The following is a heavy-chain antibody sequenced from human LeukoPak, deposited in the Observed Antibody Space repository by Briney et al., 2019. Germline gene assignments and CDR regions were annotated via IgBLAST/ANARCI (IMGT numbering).Heavy chain of an antibody. CDR1: GLTFSTYA. CDR2: IGGGGPTT. D-gene: IGHD6-19*01. J-gene: IGHJ4*02. V-gene: IGHV3-23*01. Sequence: GGSLRLSCAASGLTFSTYAMNWVSQAPAKGMGWVSTIGGGGPTTDYADSVKDRFTISRGNSKNTLYLQMNSLRAEDTAVYFCARGFLGGTDQYFDSWGQGTLVTVSS. CDR3: ARGFLGGTDQYFDS.